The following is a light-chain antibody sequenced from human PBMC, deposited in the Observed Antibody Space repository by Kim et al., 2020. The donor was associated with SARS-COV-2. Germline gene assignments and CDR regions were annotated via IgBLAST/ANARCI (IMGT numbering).Light chain of an antibody. Sequence: ASVGDRVTITCRASQGIGDYLAWYQQKPGKPPKLLSYGASKLPSGVPSRFSGGGSGTDFTLTISSLQPEDFATYYCQQVTSYPITFGQGTRLEIK. CDR2: GAS. J-gene: IGKJ5*01. CDR1: QGIGDY. V-gene: IGKV1-9*01. CDR3: QQVTSYPIT.